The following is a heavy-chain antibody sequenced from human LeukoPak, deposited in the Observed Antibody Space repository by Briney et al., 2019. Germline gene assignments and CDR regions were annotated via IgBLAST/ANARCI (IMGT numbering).Heavy chain of an antibody. CDR2: IYRTGST. D-gene: IGHD5-18*01. CDR3: ARVLSDSSGYNFEY. CDR1: GYSISTGYY. Sequence: SETLSLTCTVSGYSISTGYYWGWIRQPPGKGLQWIGSIYRTGSTYYNPSLKSRVTISVDTPKNQFSLNLNSLTAADTAIYYCARVLSDSSGYNFEYWGQGTLVTVSS. V-gene: IGHV4-38-2*02. J-gene: IGHJ4*02.